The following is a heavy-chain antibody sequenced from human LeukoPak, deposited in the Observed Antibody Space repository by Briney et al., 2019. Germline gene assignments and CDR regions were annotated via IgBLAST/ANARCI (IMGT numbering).Heavy chain of an antibody. Sequence: PGGSLRLSCAASGFTFSSYAMHWVRQAPGKGLEWVAVISYDGSNKYYADSVKGRFTISRDNSKNTLYLQMNSLRAEDTAVYYCARDRSSDSSGYLDYWGQGTLVTVSS. V-gene: IGHV3-30-3*01. D-gene: IGHD3-22*01. J-gene: IGHJ4*02. CDR1: GFTFSSYA. CDR2: ISYDGSNK. CDR3: ARDRSSDSSGYLDY.